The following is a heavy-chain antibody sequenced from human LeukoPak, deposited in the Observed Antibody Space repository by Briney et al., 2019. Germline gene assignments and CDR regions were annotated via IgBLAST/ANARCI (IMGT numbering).Heavy chain of an antibody. D-gene: IGHD1-26*01. Sequence: SETLSLTCTVSGGSISSYYWSWIRQPPGKGLEWIGYIYYSGSTNYNPSLKSRVTISVDTSKNQFSLKLSSVTAADTAVYYCARPWFSGSHGGFDPWGQGTLVTVSS. CDR2: IYYSGST. CDR1: GGSISSYY. V-gene: IGHV4-59*12. J-gene: IGHJ5*02. CDR3: ARPWFSGSHGGFDP.